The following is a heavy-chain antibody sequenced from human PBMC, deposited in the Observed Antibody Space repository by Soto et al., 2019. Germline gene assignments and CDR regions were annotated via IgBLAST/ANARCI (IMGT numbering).Heavy chain of an antibody. V-gene: IGHV4-39*07. Sequence: SETLSLTCTFSGCSISSSSYYLGWIRQPPGKGLEWIGYIYYSGSTNYNPSLKSRVTISVDTSKNQFSLKLSSVTAADTAVYYCARDLRKRDSLSAVWFDPWGQGTLVTVSS. D-gene: IGHD3-22*01. CDR1: GCSISSSSYY. J-gene: IGHJ5*02. CDR3: ARDLRKRDSLSAVWFDP. CDR2: IYYSGST.